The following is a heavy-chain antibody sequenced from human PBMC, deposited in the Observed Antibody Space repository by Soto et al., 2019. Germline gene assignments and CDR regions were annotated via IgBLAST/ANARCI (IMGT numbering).Heavy chain of an antibody. CDR2: IYHSGYT. V-gene: IGHV4-34*01. J-gene: IGHJ5*02. Sequence: SQILSHTCAVYGGSFIGYYWNWIRQPPGKGLEWIGYIYHSGYTSYNPSLKNRVTISVDKSKNQFSLTLSFVTAADTAVYYCARDSLTGNYFDPWGQRTLVTVSS. CDR3: ARDSLTGNYFDP. D-gene: IGHD1-7*01. CDR1: GGSFIGYY.